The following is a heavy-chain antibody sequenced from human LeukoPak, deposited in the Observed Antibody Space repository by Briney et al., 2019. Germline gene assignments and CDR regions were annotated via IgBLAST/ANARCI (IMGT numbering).Heavy chain of an antibody. CDR3: ASMTYYDILTGYLPRFDP. CDR2: IYYSGST. CDR1: GGSISSSSYY. D-gene: IGHD3-9*01. Sequence: SETLSLTCTVSGGSISSSSYYWGWIRQPPGKGLEWIGSIYYSGSTYYNPSLKSRVTISVDTSKNQFSLKLSSVTAADTAVYYCASMTYYDILTGYLPRFDPWGQGTLVTVSS. J-gene: IGHJ5*02. V-gene: IGHV4-39*01.